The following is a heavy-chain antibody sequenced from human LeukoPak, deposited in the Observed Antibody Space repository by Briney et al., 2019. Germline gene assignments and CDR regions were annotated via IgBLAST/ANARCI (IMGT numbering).Heavy chain of an antibody. CDR1: GGSISSYY. J-gene: IGHJ5*02. Sequence: SETLSLTCTVSGGSISSYYWSWIRQPPGKGLEWIGYIYYSGSTNYNPSLKSRVTISVDTSKNQFSLKLSSVTAADTAVYYCARRRPGGYSSSWFGNWFDPWGQGTLVTVSS. V-gene: IGHV4-59*01. CDR2: IYYSGST. CDR3: ARRRPGGYSSSWFGNWFDP. D-gene: IGHD6-13*01.